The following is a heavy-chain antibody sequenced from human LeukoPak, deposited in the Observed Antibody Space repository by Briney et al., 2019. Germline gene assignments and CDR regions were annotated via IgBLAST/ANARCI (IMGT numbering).Heavy chain of an antibody. D-gene: IGHD3-3*01. Sequence: GGSLRLSCAASGFTISSYSMHWVRQPPGKGLQWVALISYDGRGENYADSVKGRFTISRDTSNNTLSLQMNGLGTDDTAVYYCAKHYDFWSGYIRGFDSWGQGTLVTVSS. V-gene: IGHV3-30*18. J-gene: IGHJ4*02. CDR2: ISYDGRGE. CDR3: AKHYDFWSGYIRGFDS. CDR1: GFTISSYS.